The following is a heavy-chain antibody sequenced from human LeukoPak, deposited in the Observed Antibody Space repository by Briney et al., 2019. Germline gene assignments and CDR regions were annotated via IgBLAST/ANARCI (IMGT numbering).Heavy chain of an antibody. CDR2: IYYSGST. CDR1: GGSFSGYY. CDR3: ARGPDKLLWFGELSPGAFDI. J-gene: IGHJ3*02. Sequence: PSETLSLTCAVYGGSFSGYYWGWIRQPPGKGLEWIGSIYYSGSTYYNPSLKSRVTISVDTSKNQFSLKLSSVTAADTAVYYCARGPDKLLWFGELSPGAFDIWGQGTMVTVSS. V-gene: IGHV4-34*01. D-gene: IGHD3-10*01.